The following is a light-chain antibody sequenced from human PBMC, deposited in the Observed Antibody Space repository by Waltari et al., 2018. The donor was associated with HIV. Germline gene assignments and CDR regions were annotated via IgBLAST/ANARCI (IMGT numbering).Light chain of an antibody. Sequence: EIVLTQSPGTLSLSPGERATLSCRASQSVSSSSLAWYQQKPGQAPRLLIYAASSRATDIPDRFSGSGSGTDFTLTISRLEPEDFAVYYCQQYGSSPPGTFGQGTKVEIK. CDR1: QSVSSSS. CDR3: QQYGSSPPGT. V-gene: IGKV3-20*01. J-gene: IGKJ1*01. CDR2: AAS.